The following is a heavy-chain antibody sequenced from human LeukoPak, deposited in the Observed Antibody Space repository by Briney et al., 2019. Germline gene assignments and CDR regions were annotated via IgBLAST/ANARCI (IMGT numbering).Heavy chain of an antibody. Sequence: ASVKVSRKASGYSFTSYGITWVRQAPGQGLEWMGRINPNSGGTNYAQKFQGRVTMTRDTSISTVYMELSRLRSDDTAVYYCARDPPSMVRGVKGDYWGQGTLVTVSS. CDR1: GYSFTSYG. J-gene: IGHJ4*02. CDR3: ARDPPSMVRGVKGDY. D-gene: IGHD3-10*01. CDR2: INPNSGGT. V-gene: IGHV1-2*06.